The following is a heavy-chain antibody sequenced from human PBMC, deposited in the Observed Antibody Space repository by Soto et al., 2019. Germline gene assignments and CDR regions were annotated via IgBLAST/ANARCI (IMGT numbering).Heavy chain of an antibody. D-gene: IGHD3-10*01. CDR1: GGSISSYY. Sequence: SETLSLTCTVSGGSISSYYWSWIRRPPGKGLEWIGYIYNSGSTHANPSLQSRVTISVDTSKNQFSLKLSSVTAADTGIYYCARARITMVREVIKYNMDVWGQGTTVTVSS. V-gene: IGHV4-59*01. CDR3: ARARITMVREVIKYNMDV. CDR2: IYNSGST. J-gene: IGHJ6*02.